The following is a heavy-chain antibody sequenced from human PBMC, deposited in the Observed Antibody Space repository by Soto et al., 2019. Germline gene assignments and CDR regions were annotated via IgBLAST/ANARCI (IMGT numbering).Heavy chain of an antibody. CDR3: ARENYDYIWGSYRYREAPDAFDI. CDR2: IKQDGSEK. V-gene: IGHV3-7*01. D-gene: IGHD3-16*02. Sequence: PGGSLRLSCAASGFTFSSYWMSWVRQAPGKGLEWVANIKQDGSEKYYVDSVKGRFTISRDNAKNSLYLQMNSLRAEDTAVYYCARENYDYIWGSYRYREAPDAFDIWGQGTMVTVSS. CDR1: GFTFSSYW. J-gene: IGHJ3*02.